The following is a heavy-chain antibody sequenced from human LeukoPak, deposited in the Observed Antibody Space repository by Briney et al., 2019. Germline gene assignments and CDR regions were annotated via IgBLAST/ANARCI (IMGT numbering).Heavy chain of an antibody. J-gene: IGHJ4*02. D-gene: IGHD4-17*01. Sequence: ASVKVSCKASGYTFTSYDINWVRQATGQGLEWMGWMNPNSGNTGYAQKFQGRVTMTRNTSISTAYMELSSLRSEDTAVYYCARVRYDDYRDYGNFDYWGQGTLVTVSS. CDR1: GYTFTSYD. CDR2: MNPNSGNT. CDR3: ARVRYDDYRDYGNFDY. V-gene: IGHV1-8*01.